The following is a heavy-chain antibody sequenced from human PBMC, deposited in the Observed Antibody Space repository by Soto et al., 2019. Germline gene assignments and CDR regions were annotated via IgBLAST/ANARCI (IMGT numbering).Heavy chain of an antibody. CDR1: GFTFSSYA. Sequence: GGSLRLSCAASGFTFSSYAMHWVRQAPGKGLEWVAVISYDGSNKYYADSVKGRFTISRDNSKNTLYLQMNSLRAEDTAVYYCARASLYCSGGSCYFPTSGLIDYWGQGTLVTVSS. D-gene: IGHD2-15*01. CDR2: ISYDGSNK. CDR3: ARASLYCSGGSCYFPTSGLIDY. V-gene: IGHV3-30-3*01. J-gene: IGHJ4*02.